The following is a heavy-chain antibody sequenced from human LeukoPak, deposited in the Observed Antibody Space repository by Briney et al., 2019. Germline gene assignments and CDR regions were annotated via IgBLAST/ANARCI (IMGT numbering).Heavy chain of an antibody. CDR2: IGGSGGST. J-gene: IGHJ4*02. V-gene: IGHV3-23*01. CDR3: AKNRGSSITSCFDY. CDR1: GFTFSSYA. D-gene: IGHD2-2*01. Sequence: GGSLRLSCAASGFTFSSYAMSWVRQAPGKGLEWVSSIGGSGGSTYYADSAKGRFTISRDNSKNTLYLQMNSLRAEDTAVYYCAKNRGSSITSCFDYWGQGTLVTVSS.